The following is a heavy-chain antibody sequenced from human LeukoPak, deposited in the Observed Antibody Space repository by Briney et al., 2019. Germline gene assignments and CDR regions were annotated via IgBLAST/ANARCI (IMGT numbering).Heavy chain of an antibody. Sequence: VASVKVSCEASGYTFTGYYMHWVRQAPGQGLEWMGWINPNSGGTNYAQKFQGRVTMTRDTSISTTYMELSRLRSDDTAVYYCARDSGSYTSQYNWFDPWGQGTLVTVSS. J-gene: IGHJ5*02. CDR3: ARDSGSYTSQYNWFDP. V-gene: IGHV1-2*02. CDR2: INPNSGGT. D-gene: IGHD3-10*01. CDR1: GYTFTGYY.